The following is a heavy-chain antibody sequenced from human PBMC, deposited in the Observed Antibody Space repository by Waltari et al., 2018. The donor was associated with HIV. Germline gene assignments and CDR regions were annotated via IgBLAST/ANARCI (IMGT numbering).Heavy chain of an antibody. J-gene: IGHJ4*02. CDR2: INFDVRDI. D-gene: IGHD2-2*01. V-gene: IGHV3-48*03. CDR3: ARDFEYASDY. CDR1: GFTFSGHG. Sequence: EVQLVESGGDLIQPGGSLKLSCATSGFTFSGHGMNWVRQAPGKGLAWVSYINFDVRDIYYSYSVKGRFTVSRDNTKKSVYLQMNSLRVEDTAVYFCARDFEYASDYWGQGTLVTVSS.